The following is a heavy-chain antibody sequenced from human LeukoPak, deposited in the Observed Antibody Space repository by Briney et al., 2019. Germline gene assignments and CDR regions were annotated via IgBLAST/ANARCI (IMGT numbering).Heavy chain of an antibody. Sequence: GESLKISCKGSGYSFTDFWIGWVRQMPGRGLEWMGLIYPGDSGTRYSPSFQGHVTISVDKSISTAYLQWSSLKASDTAMYYCARRRRGYFYGPAGFDPWGQGTLVTVS. D-gene: IGHD2-2*03. V-gene: IGHV5-51*01. CDR1: GYSFTDFW. CDR2: IYPGDSGT. CDR3: ARRRRGYFYGPAGFDP. J-gene: IGHJ5*02.